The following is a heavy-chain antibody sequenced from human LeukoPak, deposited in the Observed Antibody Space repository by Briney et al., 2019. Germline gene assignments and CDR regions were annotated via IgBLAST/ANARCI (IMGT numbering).Heavy chain of an antibody. Sequence: ASVKVSCKASGYTFTSYYMHWVRQAPGQGLEWMGIINPSGGGTSYAQKFQGRVTMTRDMSTSTVYMELSSLRSEDTAVYYCARDSGYYDSSGYYSFDYWGQGTLVTVSS. CDR1: GYTFTSYY. CDR3: ARDSGYYDSSGYYSFDY. CDR2: INPSGGGT. V-gene: IGHV1-46*01. J-gene: IGHJ4*02. D-gene: IGHD3-22*01.